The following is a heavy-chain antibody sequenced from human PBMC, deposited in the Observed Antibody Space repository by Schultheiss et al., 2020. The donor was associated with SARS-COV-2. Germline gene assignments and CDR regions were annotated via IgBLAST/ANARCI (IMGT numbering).Heavy chain of an antibody. Sequence: ESLKISCAVYGGSFSGYYWGWIRQPPGKGLEWIGEINHSGSTNYNPSLKSRLTISVDTSKNQFSLKLSSVTAADTAVYYCAREVVKRWLHFVPYCDYWGQGHLVTVSS. CDR1: GGSFSGYY. J-gene: IGHJ4*02. V-gene: IGHV4-34*01. D-gene: IGHD5-24*01. CDR3: AREVVKRWLHFVPYCDY. CDR2: INHSGST.